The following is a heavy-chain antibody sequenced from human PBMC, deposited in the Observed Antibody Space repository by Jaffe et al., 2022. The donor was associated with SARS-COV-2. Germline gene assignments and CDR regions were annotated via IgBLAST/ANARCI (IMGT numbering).Heavy chain of an antibody. V-gene: IGHV4-39*01. Sequence: QLQLQESGPGLVKPSETLSLTCTVSGGSISSSSYYWGWIRQPPGKGLEWIGSIYYSGSTYYNPSLKSRVTISVDTSKNQFSLKLSSVTAADTAVYYCGALGYGDFDWFDPWGQGTLVTVSS. CDR2: IYYSGST. J-gene: IGHJ5*02. D-gene: IGHD4-17*01. CDR1: GGSISSSSYY. CDR3: GALGYGDFDWFDP.